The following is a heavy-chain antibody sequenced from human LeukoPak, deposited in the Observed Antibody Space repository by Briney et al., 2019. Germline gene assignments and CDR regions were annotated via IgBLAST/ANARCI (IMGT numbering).Heavy chain of an antibody. J-gene: IGHJ3*02. Sequence: GGSLRLSCAASGFTFSSYEMNWVRRAPGKGLEGVSYISSSGSTIYYADSVKGRFTISRDNAKNSLYLQMNSLRAEDTAVYYCARDDGYSYGYGAFDIWGQGTMVTVSS. CDR2: ISSSGSTI. CDR1: GFTFSSYE. V-gene: IGHV3-48*03. CDR3: ARDDGYSYGYGAFDI. D-gene: IGHD5-18*01.